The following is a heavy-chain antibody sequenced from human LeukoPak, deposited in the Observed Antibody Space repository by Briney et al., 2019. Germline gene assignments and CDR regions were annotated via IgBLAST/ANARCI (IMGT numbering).Heavy chain of an antibody. CDR2: IYNRGST. Sequence: PSETLSLTCTVSGGSISSYYWSWIRQPPGKGLEWIGHIYNRGSTNYNPSLKSRVTISVDTSKNQFSLKLSSVTAADTAVYYCASGTTGTTGSYYYYYMDVWGKGTTVTVPS. J-gene: IGHJ6*03. D-gene: IGHD1-1*01. V-gene: IGHV4-4*09. CDR3: ASGTTGTTGSYYYYYMDV. CDR1: GGSISSYY.